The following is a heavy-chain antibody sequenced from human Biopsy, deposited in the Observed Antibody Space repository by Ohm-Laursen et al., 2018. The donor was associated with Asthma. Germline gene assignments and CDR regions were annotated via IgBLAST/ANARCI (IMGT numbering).Heavy chain of an antibody. CDR3: ASDFPKDYVRYNFQF. D-gene: IGHD4-17*01. CDR2: HDHEEGGT. CDR1: GYSLTDLS. Sequence: GSSVKVSCKLSGYSLTDLSMHWVRQAPGQGLEWMGGHDHEEGGTVNARRFQGRVTMTEDTSTDTVYMELSSLSSDDTAVYYCASDFPKDYVRYNFQFWGQGTLVTVSS. J-gene: IGHJ4*02. V-gene: IGHV1-24*01.